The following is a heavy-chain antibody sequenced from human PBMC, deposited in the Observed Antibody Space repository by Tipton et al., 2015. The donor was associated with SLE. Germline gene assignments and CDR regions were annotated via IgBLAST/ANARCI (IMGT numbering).Heavy chain of an antibody. V-gene: IGHV4-4*07. CDR3: VVCSPSSCSYFDY. D-gene: IGHD2-2*01. CDR2: IYTGGNT. CDR1: GGSISTYY. J-gene: IGHJ4*02. Sequence: TLSLTCTVSGGSISTYYWNWLRQPPGKGLEWIGRIYTGGNTKYNPSLESRVSLSVDTSRGQFFLEVRSVTAADTAVYYCVVCSPSSCSYFDYWGQGRLVTVSS.